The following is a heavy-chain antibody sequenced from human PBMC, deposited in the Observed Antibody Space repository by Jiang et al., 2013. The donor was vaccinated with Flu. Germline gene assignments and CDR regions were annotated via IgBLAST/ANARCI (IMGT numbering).Heavy chain of an antibody. CDR2: INAGTGKT. D-gene: IGHD1-14*01. V-gene: IGHV1-3*01. J-gene: IGHJ4*02. CDR3: ARDPGSGLGTSFYYFDY. CDR1: GYIFTNFA. Sequence: SGAEVKKPGASVKVSCKASGYIFTNFAVHWLRQAPGQGLEWMGWINAGTGKTKYSQKFQGRVIISRDTSASTAYMELSSLRSEDTAVYYCARDPGSGLGTSFYYFDYWGQGTLVTVSS.